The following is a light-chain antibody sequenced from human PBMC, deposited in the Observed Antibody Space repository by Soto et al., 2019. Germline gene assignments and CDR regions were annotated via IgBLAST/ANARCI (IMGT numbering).Light chain of an antibody. CDR3: GAWDSSLSFWV. Sequence: QSVLTQPPSVSAAPGREVTISCSGSTSNIGTNYVSWYQQLPGTAPKLLIYDNNKRPSGIPDRFSGSKSGTSATLGITGLQTGDEADYYCGAWDSSLSFWVFGGRTKLTVL. CDR1: TSNIGTNY. CDR2: DNN. V-gene: IGLV1-51*01. J-gene: IGLJ3*02.